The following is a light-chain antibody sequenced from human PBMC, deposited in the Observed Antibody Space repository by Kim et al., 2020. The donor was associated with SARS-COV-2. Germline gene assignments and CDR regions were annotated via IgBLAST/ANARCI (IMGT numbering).Light chain of an antibody. CDR2: DAS. Sequence: EIVLTQSPATLSLSPGERAALSCRASQSVSSYLAWYQQKPGQAPRLLIYDASIRATGIPGRFSGSGYGTDFTLTISSLEPEDFAVYYCQQRSTWPITFGQGTRLEIK. J-gene: IGKJ5*01. CDR1: QSVSSY. V-gene: IGKV3-11*01. CDR3: QQRSTWPIT.